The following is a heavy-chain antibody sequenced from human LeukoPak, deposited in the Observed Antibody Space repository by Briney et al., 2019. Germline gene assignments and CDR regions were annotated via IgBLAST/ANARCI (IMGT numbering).Heavy chain of an antibody. D-gene: IGHD2-2*01. Sequence: ASVKVSCKASGGTFSSYAIGWVRQAPGQGLEWMGGIIPIFGTANYAQKFQGRVTITADESTSTAYMELSSLRSEDTAVYYCARAAYDQLLSYNWFDPWGQGTLVTVSS. V-gene: IGHV1-69*13. J-gene: IGHJ5*02. CDR3: ARAAYDQLLSYNWFDP. CDR2: IIPIFGTA. CDR1: GGTFSSYA.